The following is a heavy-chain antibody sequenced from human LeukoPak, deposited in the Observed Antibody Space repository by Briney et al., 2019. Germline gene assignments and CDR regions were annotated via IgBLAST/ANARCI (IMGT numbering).Heavy chain of an antibody. CDR3: ARGFSDYGDYIGGVWFDP. CDR1: GGSFSGYY. D-gene: IGHD4-17*01. Sequence: TSETLSLTCAVYGGSFSGYYWSWIRQPPGKGLEWIGEINHSGSTNYNPSLKSRVTISVDTSKNQFSLKLSSVTAADTAVYYCARGFSDYGDYIGGVWFDPWGQGTLVTVSS. J-gene: IGHJ5*02. CDR2: INHSGST. V-gene: IGHV4-34*01.